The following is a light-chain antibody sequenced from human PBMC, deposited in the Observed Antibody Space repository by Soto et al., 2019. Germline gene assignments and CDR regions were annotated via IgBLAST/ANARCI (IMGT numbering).Light chain of an antibody. CDR2: EAS. Sequence: AIQLPQSPSSLSASVADGVTITCRASQGIGSALAWYQQRPGKAPRLLIFEASSLESGVPSRFSGSGSGTDFTLTISSLQPEDFATYYCQQSYSTLTFGGGTKVDIK. CDR1: QGIGSA. J-gene: IGKJ4*01. V-gene: IGKV1-13*02. CDR3: QQSYSTLT.